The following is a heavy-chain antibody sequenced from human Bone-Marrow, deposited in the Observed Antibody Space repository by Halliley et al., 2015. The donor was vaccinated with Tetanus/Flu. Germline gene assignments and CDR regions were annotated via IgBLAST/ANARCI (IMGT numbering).Heavy chain of an antibody. CDR3: AREAYSYYGMDV. CDR2: IYYSGGT. Sequence: TLSLTCTVSGGSIGNYYWTWIRQPPGKGLEWIGYIYYSGGTNYNRSLKSRVTISVDKSKNQFSVNLRSVTAADTAVYYCAREAYSYYGMDVWGQGTTVTVSS. J-gene: IGHJ6*02. V-gene: IGHV4-59*01. CDR1: GGSIGNYY.